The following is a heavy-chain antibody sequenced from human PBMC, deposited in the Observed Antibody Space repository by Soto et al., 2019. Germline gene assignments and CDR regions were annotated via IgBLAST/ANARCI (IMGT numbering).Heavy chain of an antibody. CDR1: GFTFSSYG. V-gene: IGHV3-33*01. CDR3: ARELGYCSSTSCYKGYYGMDV. D-gene: IGHD2-2*02. J-gene: IGHJ6*02. CDR2: IWYDGSNK. Sequence: LSCAASGFTFSSYGMHWVRQAPGKGLEWVAVIWYDGSNKYYADSVKGRFIISRDNSKNTLYLQMNSLRAEDTAVYYCARELGYCSSTSCYKGYYGMDVWGPGTTVTVSS.